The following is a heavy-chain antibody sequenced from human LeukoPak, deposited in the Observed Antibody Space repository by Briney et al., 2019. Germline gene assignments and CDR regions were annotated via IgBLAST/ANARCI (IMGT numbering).Heavy chain of an antibody. CDR2: VSSDGTT. CDR3: ARLDCLVEGCYNH. Sequence: PSETLSLTCSVSGDSVTSSCWNWTRQPPGKGLEWIGYVSSDGTTNYPPSLRSRLMMSVDTAKNDISLILTSVTAADTAIYYCARLDCLVEGCYNHWGRGTLVTVSS. J-gene: IGHJ4*02. D-gene: IGHD2-15*01. V-gene: IGHV4-59*08. CDR1: GDSVTSSC.